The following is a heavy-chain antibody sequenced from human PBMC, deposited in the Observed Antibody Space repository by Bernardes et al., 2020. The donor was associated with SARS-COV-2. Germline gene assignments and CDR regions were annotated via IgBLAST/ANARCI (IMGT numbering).Heavy chain of an antibody. CDR3: AIVTSGWYFGS. D-gene: IGHD6-19*01. CDR1: GFMFSDKL. Sequence: GGSLRLSCAASGFMFSDKLMSWVRQAPGKGLEWVSAISGSGGTTHYADSVKGRFSISRDNSKNTLSLQMNSLGPEDTAVCYCAIVTSGWYFGSWGRGIL. V-gene: IGHV3-23*01. CDR2: ISGSGGTT. J-gene: IGHJ4*02.